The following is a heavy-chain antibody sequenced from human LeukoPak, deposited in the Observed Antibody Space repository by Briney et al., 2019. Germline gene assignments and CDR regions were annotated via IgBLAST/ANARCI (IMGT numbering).Heavy chain of an antibody. CDR3: ARGPYYYDSSGYYYSYWFDP. CDR2: IYHSGST. D-gene: IGHD3-22*01. V-gene: IGHV4-30-2*01. J-gene: IGHJ5*02. CDR1: GGSISSGGYS. Sequence: PSQTLSLTCAVSGGSISSGGYSWRWIRQPPGKGLEWIGYIYHSGSTYYNPSLKSRVTISVDRSKNQFSLKLSSVTAADTAVYYCARGPYYYDSSGYYYSYWFDPWGQGTLVTVSS.